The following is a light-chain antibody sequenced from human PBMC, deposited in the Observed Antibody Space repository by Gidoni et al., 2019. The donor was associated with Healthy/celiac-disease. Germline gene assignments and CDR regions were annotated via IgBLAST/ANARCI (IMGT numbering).Light chain of an antibody. J-gene: IGKJ1*01. CDR3: QQSYSTPWT. CDR2: AAS. Sequence: DIQWTRSPSSLSASVGDRVTITRRASQSISSYLNWYQQKPGKAPKLLIYAASSLQSGVPSRFSGSGSGTDFTLTISSLQPEDFATYYCQQSYSTPWTFGQGTKVEIK. CDR1: QSISSY. V-gene: IGKV1-39*01.